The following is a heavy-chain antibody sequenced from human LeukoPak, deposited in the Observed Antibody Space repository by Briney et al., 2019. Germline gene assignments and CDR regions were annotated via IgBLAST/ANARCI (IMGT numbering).Heavy chain of an antibody. CDR3: ATPAYDSRSYYFDY. CDR1: GYTFTSYF. V-gene: IGHV1-46*01. D-gene: IGHD3-22*01. CDR2: IKPTGGTT. Sequence: ASVKVSCKASGYTFTSYFMHWVRQAPGQGLEWMGIIKPTGGTTIYAQKFQGRVTMTRDTSTSTVYMELSSLRSEDTAVYYCATPAYDSRSYYFDYWGQGTLVTVSS. J-gene: IGHJ4*02.